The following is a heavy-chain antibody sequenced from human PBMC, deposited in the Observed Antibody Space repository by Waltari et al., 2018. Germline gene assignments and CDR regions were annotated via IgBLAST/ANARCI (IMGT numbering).Heavy chain of an antibody. Sequence: QVQLQESGPGLVKPSGTLSLTCAVSGGSISSSNWWSWVRQPPGKGLEWIGEIYHSGSTNYNPSLKSRVTISVDNSKNQFSLKLSSVTAADTAVYYCAGEGGGTGWRLGSFDYWGQGTLVIVSS. CDR1: GGSISSSNW. CDR3: AGEGGGTGWRLGSFDY. CDR2: IYHSGST. D-gene: IGHD3-16*01. J-gene: IGHJ4*02. V-gene: IGHV4-4*02.